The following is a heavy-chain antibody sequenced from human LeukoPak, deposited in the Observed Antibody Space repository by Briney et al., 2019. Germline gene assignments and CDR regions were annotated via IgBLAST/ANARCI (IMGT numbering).Heavy chain of an antibody. Sequence: GASVTVSCKASGYTFTSYGFNWVRQAPGQGLEWMGWIIAYNGNTNYAQKLQGRVTMTTDTSTSTAYMELRSLRSDDTAVYYCARAGYDLLTLAPDPANDYWGQGTLVTVSS. CDR2: IIAYNGNT. CDR3: ARAGYDLLTLAPDPANDY. J-gene: IGHJ4*02. CDR1: GYTFTSYG. V-gene: IGHV1-18*01. D-gene: IGHD3-9*01.